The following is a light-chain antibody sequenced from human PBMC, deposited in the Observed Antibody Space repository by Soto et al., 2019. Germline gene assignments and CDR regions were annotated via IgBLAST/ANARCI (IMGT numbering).Light chain of an antibody. J-gene: IGLJ1*01. CDR2: DVT. V-gene: IGLV2-14*03. Sequence: QSVLTQPASVSGCPGQSITISCTGTSSDVGYYNHVSWYQQHPGKAPKLMIYDVTNRPSGVSNSFFGSKSGTTASLTISGLQAEDGADYYCSSYASSTADVFGTGTKVTVL. CDR3: SSYASSTADV. CDR1: SSDVGYYNH.